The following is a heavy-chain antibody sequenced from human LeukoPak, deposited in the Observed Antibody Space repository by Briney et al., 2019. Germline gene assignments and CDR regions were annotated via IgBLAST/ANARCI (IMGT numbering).Heavy chain of an antibody. CDR3: ARGLGYCSGGSCQGLFDY. D-gene: IGHD2-15*01. V-gene: IGHV4-34*01. CDR1: GASFSGYY. CDR2: INHSGST. Sequence: SETLSLTCAVYGASFSGYYWSWIRQPPGKGLEWIGEINHSGSTNYNPSLKSRVTISVDTSKNQFSLKLSSVTAADTAVYYCARGLGYCSGGSCQGLFDYWGQGTLVTVSS. J-gene: IGHJ4*02.